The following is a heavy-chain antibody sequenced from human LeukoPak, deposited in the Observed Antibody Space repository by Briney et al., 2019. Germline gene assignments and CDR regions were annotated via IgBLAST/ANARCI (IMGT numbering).Heavy chain of an antibody. CDR1: GFTFSSYA. Sequence: GGSLRLSCAASGFTFSSYAMSWVRQAPGKGLEWVSAISGSGGSTYYADSVKGRFTISRDNSKNTLYLQMNSLRAEDTAVYYCAKGAGPMVRGVTTFDHWGQGTLVTVSS. D-gene: IGHD3-10*01. CDR2: ISGSGGST. V-gene: IGHV3-23*01. J-gene: IGHJ4*02. CDR3: AKGAGPMVRGVTTFDH.